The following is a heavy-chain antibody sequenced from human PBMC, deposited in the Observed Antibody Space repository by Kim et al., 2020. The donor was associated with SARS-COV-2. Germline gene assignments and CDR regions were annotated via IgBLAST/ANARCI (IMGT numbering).Heavy chain of an antibody. J-gene: IGHJ6*02. CDR1: GYTFTSYY. D-gene: IGHD3-10*01. V-gene: IGHV1-46*01. CDR2: INPSGGST. Sequence: ASVKVSCKASGYTFTSYYMHWVRQAPGQGLEWMGIINPSGGSTSYAQKFQGRVTMTRDTSTSTVYMELSSLRSEDTAVYYCARGGRQSPSFGEFSYGMDVWGQGTTVTVSS. CDR3: ARGGRQSPSFGEFSYGMDV.